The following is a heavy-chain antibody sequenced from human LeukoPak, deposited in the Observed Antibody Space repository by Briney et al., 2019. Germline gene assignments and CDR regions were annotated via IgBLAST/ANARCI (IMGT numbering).Heavy chain of an antibody. CDR3: AKNYDYVWGSHDY. V-gene: IGHV3-53*01. CDR2: IYSGGST. CDR1: GFTVSSNY. Sequence: GGSLRLSCAASGFTVSSNYMSWVRQAPGKGLEWVSVIYSGGSTYYADSVKGRFTISRDNSKNTLYLQMNSLRAEDTAVYYCAKNYDYVWGSHDYWGQGTLVTVSS. J-gene: IGHJ4*02. D-gene: IGHD3-16*01.